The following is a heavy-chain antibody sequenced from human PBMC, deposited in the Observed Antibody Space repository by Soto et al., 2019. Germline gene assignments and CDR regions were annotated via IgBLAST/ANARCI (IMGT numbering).Heavy chain of an antibody. CDR2: ISGSGSTI. D-gene: IGHD3-22*01. V-gene: IGHV3-23*01. CDR1: GFTFSSYA. Sequence: WGSLRLSCAASGFTFSSYAMSWVRQAPGKGLEWVSVISGSGSTIYYADSVKGRFTISRDNAKNSLYLQMNSLRAEDTAVYYCARAPPYYYDSSGEDYWGQGTLVTVSS. J-gene: IGHJ4*02. CDR3: ARAPPYYYDSSGEDY.